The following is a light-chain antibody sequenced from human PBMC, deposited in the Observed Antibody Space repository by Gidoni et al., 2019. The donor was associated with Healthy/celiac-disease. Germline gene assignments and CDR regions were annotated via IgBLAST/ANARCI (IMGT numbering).Light chain of an antibody. Sequence: IQLTQSPSSLSASVGDRVTITCRASQGISSYLAWYQQKPGKAPKLLIYAASTLQSGVPSRFSVSGSGTDFTFTISSLQPEDFATYYCQQLNSYPLLFTFXPXTKVDIK. CDR2: AAS. CDR3: QQLNSYPLLFT. V-gene: IGKV1-9*01. CDR1: QGISSY. J-gene: IGKJ3*01.